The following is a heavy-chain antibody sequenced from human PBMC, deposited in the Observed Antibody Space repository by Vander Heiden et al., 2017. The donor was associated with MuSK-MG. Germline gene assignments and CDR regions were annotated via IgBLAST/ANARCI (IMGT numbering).Heavy chain of an antibody. Sequence: QLQLQESGPGLVKPSETLSLTCTVSGGSISSSRYYWGWIRQPPGKGLEWIGSIYYSGSTYDNPSLKSRVTISVDTSKNQFSLKLSSVTAADTAVYYCARGPNYGSGSLLGTFFDYWGQGTLVTVSS. D-gene: IGHD3-10*01. J-gene: IGHJ4*02. CDR1: GGSISSSRYY. CDR3: ARGPNYGSGSLLGTFFDY. CDR2: IYYSGST. V-gene: IGHV4-39*01.